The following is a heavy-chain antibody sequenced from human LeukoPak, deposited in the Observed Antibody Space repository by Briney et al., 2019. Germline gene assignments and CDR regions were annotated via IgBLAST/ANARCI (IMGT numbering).Heavy chain of an antibody. D-gene: IGHD5-18*01. CDR1: GFTVSSNY. J-gene: IGHJ4*02. V-gene: IGHV3-53*01. CDR2: IYSGGST. Sequence: PGGSLRLSCAASGFTVSSNYMSWVRQAPGKGLEWVSVIYSGGSTYYADSVKGRLTISRDNSKNTLYLQMNSLRAEDTAVYYCARDTAMVSCSYWGQGTLVTVSS. CDR3: ARDTAMVSCSY.